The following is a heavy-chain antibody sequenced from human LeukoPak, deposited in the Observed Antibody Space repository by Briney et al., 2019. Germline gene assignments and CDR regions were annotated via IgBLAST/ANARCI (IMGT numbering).Heavy chain of an antibody. Sequence: ASVTVSCTASGYTFNNYYIHWLRQAPGQGLEWMGSINCHSGETNYAQRFQDRVTMTRDTSINTAYMELRWLTSDDTAIYYRTRDPASERAIDYWGRGTLVTVSS. V-gene: IGHV1-2*02. CDR1: GYTFNNYY. CDR3: TRDPASERAIDY. CDR2: INCHSGET. D-gene: IGHD1-1*01. J-gene: IGHJ4*02.